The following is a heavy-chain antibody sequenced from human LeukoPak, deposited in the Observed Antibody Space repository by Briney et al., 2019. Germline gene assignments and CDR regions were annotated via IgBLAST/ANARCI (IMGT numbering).Heavy chain of an antibody. V-gene: IGHV3-66*01. D-gene: IGHD2-8*01. J-gene: IGHJ4*02. CDR2: IYSGGST. Sequence: GGSLRLSCSASGFTVSSNYMSWVRQAPGKGLDWVSVIYSGGSTYYADSVKGRFTISRDNSKNTLYLQMNSLKTEDTAVYYCTILGYCTNGVCPTHYCWGQGTLVTVSS. CDR1: GFTVSSNY. CDR3: TILGYCTNGVCPTHYC.